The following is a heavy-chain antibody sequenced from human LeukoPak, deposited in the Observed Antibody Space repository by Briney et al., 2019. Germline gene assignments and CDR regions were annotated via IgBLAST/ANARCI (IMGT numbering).Heavy chain of an antibody. CDR1: GVTFSSYW. V-gene: IGHV3-74*01. J-gene: IGHJ4*02. CDR2: IDTDGSDT. D-gene: IGHD2-2*01. CDR3: ARDRYPAAREFDY. Sequence: PGGSLRLSCAASGVTFSSYWMHWGRQAPGKGLVGVSRIDTDGSDTSYADSVKGRFTISSDNAKNTLYLQMNSLRAEDTAVYYCARDRYPAAREFDYWGQGTLVSVSS.